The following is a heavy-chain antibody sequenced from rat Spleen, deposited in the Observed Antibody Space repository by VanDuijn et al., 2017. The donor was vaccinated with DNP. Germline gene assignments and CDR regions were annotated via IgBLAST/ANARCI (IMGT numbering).Heavy chain of an antibody. Sequence: EVQLVESGGGLVQPGRSLKLSCAASGFNINDYWMGWVRQAPGKGLEWIGQINKHSSIKNYIPSLKEKITISRDNAQNTLYLQMSKLGSEDTAIYYCAKGPNYGGWSDYFDYWGQGVMVTVSS. J-gene: IGHJ2*01. CDR2: INKHSSIK. V-gene: IGHV4-2*01. CDR1: GFNINDYW. D-gene: IGHD1-11*01. CDR3: AKGPNYGGWSDYFDY.